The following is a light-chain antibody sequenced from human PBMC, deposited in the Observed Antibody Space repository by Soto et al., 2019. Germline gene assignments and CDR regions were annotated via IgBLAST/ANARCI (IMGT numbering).Light chain of an antibody. J-gene: IGKJ4*01. V-gene: IGKV3D-20*02. CDR3: QQRGNWPS. CDR1: QSVSSSY. Sequence: EIVLTQSPGTLSLSPGERATLSCRASQSVSSSYLAWYQQKPGQAPRLLIYGASNRATGIPDRFSGSGSGTEFTLTISSLEPEDFALYYCQQRGNWPSFGGGTKVDIK. CDR2: GAS.